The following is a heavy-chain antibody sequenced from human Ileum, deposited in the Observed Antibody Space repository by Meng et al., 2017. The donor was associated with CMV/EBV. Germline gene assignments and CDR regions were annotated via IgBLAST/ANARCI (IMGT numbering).Heavy chain of an antibody. J-gene: IGHJ4*02. CDR1: GFSPITNGEG. CDR3: AHFVGGYYPSRPNY. Sequence: QIYLKETCTTLVKPTQTLTLTCTFSGFSPITNGEGVCWIRQPLGKALEWLALIYRGDDKRYSPSLNSRLSIAKDTSKNEVVLTMTNMGPVDTGTYYCAHFVGGYYPSRPNYWGQGTLVTVSS. CDR2: IYRGDDK. D-gene: IGHD1-26*01. V-gene: IGHV2-5*02.